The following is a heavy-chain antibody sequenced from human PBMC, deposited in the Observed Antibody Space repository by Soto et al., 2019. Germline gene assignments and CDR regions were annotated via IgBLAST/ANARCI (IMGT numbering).Heavy chain of an antibody. J-gene: IGHJ4*02. V-gene: IGHV1-18*01. D-gene: IGHD2-2*01. CDR1: GYTFTSYG. CDR3: ARAAKKLGYCSSTSCYDY. CDR2: ISAYNGNT. Sequence: AASVKVSCKASGYTFTSYGISWVRQAPGQGLEWMGWISAYNGNTNYAQKLQGRVTMTTDTSTSTAYMELRSLRSDDTAVYYCARAAKKLGYCSSTSCYDYWGQGTLVTVSS.